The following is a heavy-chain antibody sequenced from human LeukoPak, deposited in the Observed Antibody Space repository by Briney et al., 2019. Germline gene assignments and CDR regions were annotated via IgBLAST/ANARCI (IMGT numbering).Heavy chain of an antibody. J-gene: IGHJ4*02. V-gene: IGHV1-18*01. Sequence: EASVKVSCKASGYTFANFGITWVRQAPGQGLEWMGWISVYNGNTNYAQNLQGRVTLTTDTSTSTAYMELRGLRSDDTALYYCARTCSSSSCYMVHWGQGTLVTVSS. CDR3: ARTCSSSSCYMVH. D-gene: IGHD2-2*02. CDR1: GYTFANFG. CDR2: ISVYNGNT.